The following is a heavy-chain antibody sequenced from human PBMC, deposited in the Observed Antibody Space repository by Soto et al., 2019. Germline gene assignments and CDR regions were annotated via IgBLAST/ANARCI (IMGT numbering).Heavy chain of an antibody. V-gene: IGHV1-18*01. CDR1: GYTFTSYG. CDR2: ISAYNGNT. D-gene: IGHD5-12*01. CDR3: AREGGRRWLQFDY. Sequence: GASVKVSCKASGYTFTSYGISWVRQAPGQGLEWMGWISAYNGNTNYAQKLQGRVTMTTDTSTSTAYVELRSLRSDDTAVYYCAREGGRRWLQFDYWGQGTLVTVSS. J-gene: IGHJ4*02.